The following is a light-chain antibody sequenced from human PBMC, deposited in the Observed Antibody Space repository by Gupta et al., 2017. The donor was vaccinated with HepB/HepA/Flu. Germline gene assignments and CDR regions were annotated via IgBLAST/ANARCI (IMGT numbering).Light chain of an antibody. CDR1: SSDVGGYNY. V-gene: IGLV2-11*01. Sequence: QSALTQPRSVSRSPGQSVTISCTGTSSDVGGYNYVSWYQQHPGKAPKLMIYDVSKRPSGVPDRFSGSKSGNTASLTISVLQAEDEADYYCCSYAGSLRVFGGGTKLTVL. CDR3: CSYAGSLRV. CDR2: DVS. J-gene: IGLJ2*01.